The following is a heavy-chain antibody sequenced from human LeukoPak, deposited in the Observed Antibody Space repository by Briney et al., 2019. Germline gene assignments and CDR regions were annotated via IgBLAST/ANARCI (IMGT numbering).Heavy chain of an antibody. J-gene: IGHJ5*01. V-gene: IGHV3-74*01. Sequence: GGSLRLSCAVSGFTLSSNWMHWVRQVPGKGLVWVSRIDDVGSGTSYADSVKGRFTISRDDAKNTVYLQMNSLRAEDTAEYYCATVFDFWGQGTLVTVSS. CDR1: GFTLSSNW. CDR2: IDDVGSGT. D-gene: IGHD2-21*02. CDR3: ATVFDF.